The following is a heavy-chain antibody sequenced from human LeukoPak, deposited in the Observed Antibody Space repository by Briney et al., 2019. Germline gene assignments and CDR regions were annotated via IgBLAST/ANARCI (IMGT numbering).Heavy chain of an antibody. Sequence: AGSLRLSCAASGLTVSSNYMTWVRQAQGKGLEWVSIIYSGGTTHYADSVKGRFTISRDNSKNTLYLQMNSLRAEDTAVYYCARLLYYYDSSIYQRYFDYWGQGTLVTVSS. D-gene: IGHD3-22*01. CDR3: ARLLYYYDSSIYQRYFDY. CDR1: GLTVSSNY. J-gene: IGHJ4*02. CDR2: IYSGGTT. V-gene: IGHV3-53*01.